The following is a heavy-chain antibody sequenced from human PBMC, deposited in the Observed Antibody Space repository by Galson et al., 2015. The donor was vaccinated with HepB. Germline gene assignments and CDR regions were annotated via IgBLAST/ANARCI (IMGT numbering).Heavy chain of an antibody. V-gene: IGHV2-5*02. D-gene: IGHD2/OR15-2a*01. Sequence: PALVKPTQTLTLTCTLSGISLSTRNVGVDWIRLSPRKALEWLALIYWDDRRHYSPSLKTRLTITKDTSKNQVVLTMTNMDPVDTATYYCLYRWYNSTTGWSYWGPGALVTVST. CDR1: GISLSTRNVG. J-gene: IGHJ4*02. CDR2: IYWDDRR. CDR3: LYRWYNSTTGWSY.